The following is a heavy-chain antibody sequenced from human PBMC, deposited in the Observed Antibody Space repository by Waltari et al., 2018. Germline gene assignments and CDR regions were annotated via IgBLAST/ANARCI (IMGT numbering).Heavy chain of an antibody. D-gene: IGHD3-3*01. CDR2: INHSGST. V-gene: IGHV4-34*01. Sequence: QVQLQQWGAGLLKPSETLSLTCAVYGGSFSGYYWGWIRQPPGKGLEWIGEINHSGSTNHNPSLKSRVTRSVDTSKTQFSLKLSSVTAADTAVYYCASQYYDFWSGYKYYFDYWGQGTLVTVSS. J-gene: IGHJ4*02. CDR3: ASQYYDFWSGYKYYFDY. CDR1: GGSFSGYY.